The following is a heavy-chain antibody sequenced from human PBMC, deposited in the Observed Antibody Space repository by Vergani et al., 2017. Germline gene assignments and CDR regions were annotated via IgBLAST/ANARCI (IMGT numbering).Heavy chain of an antibody. Sequence: QVQLQQWGAGLLKPSQTLSLTCTVPGGSISSGSYYWSWIRQPAGKGLEWIGRSYTSGSTNYNPSLKSRVTMSVDTSKNQFSLKLSSVTAADTAVYYCARDRVVVPAARSYDMDVWGKGTTVTVSS. CDR1: GGSISSGSYY. CDR3: ARDRVVVPAARSYDMDV. J-gene: IGHJ6*03. D-gene: IGHD2-2*01. V-gene: IGHV4-61*02. CDR2: SYTSGST.